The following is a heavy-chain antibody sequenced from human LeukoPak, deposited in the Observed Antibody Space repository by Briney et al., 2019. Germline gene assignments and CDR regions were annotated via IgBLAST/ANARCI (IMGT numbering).Heavy chain of an antibody. Sequence: GGTLRLSCAASGFRFSSYGMHWVRQAPGKGLEWVAVISDDGIKIYYGDSVKGRFTISRDNSKNTLNLQMDSLRADDTAVYYCGKGPGYSVYDNLPHHWGQGTLVTVSS. CDR3: GKGPGYSVYDNLPHH. J-gene: IGHJ5*02. D-gene: IGHD5/OR15-5a*01. V-gene: IGHV3-30*18. CDR1: GFRFSSYG. CDR2: ISDDGIKI.